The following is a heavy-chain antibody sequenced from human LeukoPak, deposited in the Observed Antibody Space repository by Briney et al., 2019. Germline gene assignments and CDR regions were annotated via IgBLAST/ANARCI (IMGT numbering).Heavy chain of an antibody. CDR3: ARVPVSDYYDSSGSYDY. J-gene: IGHJ4*02. V-gene: IGHV4-39*07. D-gene: IGHD3-22*01. CDR1: GGSISSSSYY. Sequence: SETLSLTCTVSGGSISSSSYYWGWIRQPPGKGLEWIGSIYYSGSTNYNPSLKSRVTISVDTSKNQFSLKLSSVTAADTAVYYCARVPVSDYYDSSGSYDYWGQGTLVTVSS. CDR2: IYYSGST.